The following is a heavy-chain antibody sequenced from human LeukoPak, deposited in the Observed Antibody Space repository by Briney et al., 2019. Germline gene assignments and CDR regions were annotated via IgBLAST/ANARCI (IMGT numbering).Heavy chain of an antibody. V-gene: IGHV1-2*02. Sequence: ASVKVSCKASGYTFTGYYMHWVRQAPGQGLEWMGWIHPNSGGTNYAQKFQGRVTMTRDTSISTAYMELSRLRSDDTAVYYSARDYSNYFGVYYTDVWGKRTTVTVSS. D-gene: IGHD4-11*01. CDR2: IHPNSGGT. CDR3: ARDYSNYFGVYYTDV. J-gene: IGHJ6*03. CDR1: GYTFTGYY.